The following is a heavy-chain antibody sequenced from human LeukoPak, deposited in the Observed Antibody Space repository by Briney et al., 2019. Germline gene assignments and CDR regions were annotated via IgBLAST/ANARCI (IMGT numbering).Heavy chain of an antibody. CDR1: GTNFEKYA. D-gene: IGHD1-26*01. CDR3: ATWAFYHGLDV. Sequence: GGSLRLSCVASGTNFEKYAMHWVRQRPGKGLEWVAVISADGRADHADSVKGRFTVSRDNSKESLFLDMSSLRDEDSALYYCATWAFYHGLDVWGQGTTVIVSS. J-gene: IGHJ6*02. CDR2: ISADGRA. V-gene: IGHV3-43*02.